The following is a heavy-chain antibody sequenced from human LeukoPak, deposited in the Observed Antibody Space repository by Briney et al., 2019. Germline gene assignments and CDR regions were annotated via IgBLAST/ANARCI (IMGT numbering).Heavy chain of an antibody. CDR3: ARGGSGGYYYCFYYMDV. CDR2: ISYDGSNK. V-gene: IGHV3-30*01. D-gene: IGHD3-10*01. J-gene: IGHJ6*03. CDR1: GFTFSSHA. Sequence: PGRSLRLSCAASGFTFSSHAIHWVRQAPGKGLEWVAIISYDGSNKYYADSVKGRFTISRDNSKNTLFLQMNSLRAEDTAVYYCARGGSGGYYYCFYYMDVWGGGTTVTVSS.